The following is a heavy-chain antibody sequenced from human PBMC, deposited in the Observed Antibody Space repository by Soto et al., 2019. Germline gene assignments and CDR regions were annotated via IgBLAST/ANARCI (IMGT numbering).Heavy chain of an antibody. J-gene: IGHJ6*02. V-gene: IGHV1-69*12. CDR2: IIPIFGTA. CDR3: ARDVGLAQSIDYYYYGMDV. D-gene: IGHD2-15*01. CDR1: GGTFSSYA. Sequence: QVQLVQSGAEVKKPGSSVKVSCKASGGTFSSYAISWVRQAPGQGLEWMGGIIPIFGTANYAQKFQGRVTLTADESTSTAYMELSSLRSEDTAVYYCARDVGLAQSIDYYYYGMDVWGQGTTVTVSS.